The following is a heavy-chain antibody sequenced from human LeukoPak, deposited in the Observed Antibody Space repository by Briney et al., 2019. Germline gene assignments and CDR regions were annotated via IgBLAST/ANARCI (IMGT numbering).Heavy chain of an antibody. CDR2: INPNSGGT. CDR1: GYTFTGYY. Sequence: ASVKVSCKASGYTFTGYYMHWVRQAPGQGLEWMGWINPNSGGTNYAQKFQGRVTMTRDTSISTAYMELSRLRSDDTAVYNCAREQQLVKSPYFDYWGQGTLVTVSS. D-gene: IGHD6-13*01. J-gene: IGHJ4*02. CDR3: AREQQLVKSPYFDY. V-gene: IGHV1-2*02.